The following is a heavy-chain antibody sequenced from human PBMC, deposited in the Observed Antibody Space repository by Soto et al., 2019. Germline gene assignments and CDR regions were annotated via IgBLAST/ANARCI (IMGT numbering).Heavy chain of an antibody. J-gene: IGHJ6*02. CDR3: ARSYYDSSASYASYGLDV. D-gene: IGHD3-22*01. V-gene: IGHV3-48*01. CDR2: ISASSRTL. CDR1: GFXFSGSA. Sequence: GGSLXLSCAASGFXFSGSAMHWVRQASGKGLEWVGRISASSRTLFYADSVKGRFTISRDNAKNSLYLQMNSLRAEDTAVYYCARSYYDSSASYASYGLDVWGQGTTVTVSS.